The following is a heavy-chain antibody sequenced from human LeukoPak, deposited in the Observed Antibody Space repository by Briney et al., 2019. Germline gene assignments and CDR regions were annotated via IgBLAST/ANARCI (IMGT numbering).Heavy chain of an antibody. D-gene: IGHD6-13*01. V-gene: IGHV3-11*01. CDR2: ISSSGSTI. CDR3: ARDSYSSSWYRGNYYYYMDV. J-gene: IGHJ6*03. CDR1: GFTFSDYY. Sequence: GGSLRLSCAASGFTFSDYYMSWIRQAPGKGLEWVSYISSSGSTIYYADSVKGRLTISRDNAKNSLYLQMNSLRAEDTAVYYCARDSYSSSWYRGNYYYYMDVWGKGTTVTVSS.